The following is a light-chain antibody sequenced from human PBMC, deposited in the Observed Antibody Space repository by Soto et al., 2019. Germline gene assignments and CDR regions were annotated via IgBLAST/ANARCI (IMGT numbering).Light chain of an antibody. CDR3: QSYDSNLSGVV. Sequence: QSVLTQPPSVSGAPGQRVTISCTGSSSNIGAGYDVHWYQQLPGTAPKLLIYGNSNRPSGVPDRFSGSKSGTSASLAITGLQAEDEADYYCQSYDSNLSGVVFGGGTALTV. CDR2: GNS. V-gene: IGLV1-40*01. CDR1: SSNIGAGYD. J-gene: IGLJ2*01.